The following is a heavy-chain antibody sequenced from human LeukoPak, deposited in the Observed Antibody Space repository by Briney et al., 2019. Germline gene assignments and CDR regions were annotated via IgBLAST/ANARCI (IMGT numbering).Heavy chain of an antibody. CDR2: INHSGST. CDR3: ARGNWNYVHYYDSSVYLNRIYYFDY. Sequence: ESSETLSLTCAVYGGSFSGYYWSWIRQPPGKGLEWIGEINHSGSTNYNPSLKSRVTISVDTSKNQFSLKLSSVTAADTAVYYCARGNWNYVHYYDSSVYLNRIYYFDYWGQGTLVTVS. J-gene: IGHJ4*02. CDR1: GGSFSGYY. D-gene: IGHD3-22*01. V-gene: IGHV4-34*01.